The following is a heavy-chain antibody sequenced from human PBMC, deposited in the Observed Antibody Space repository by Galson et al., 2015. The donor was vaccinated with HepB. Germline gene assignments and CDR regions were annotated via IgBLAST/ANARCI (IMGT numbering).Heavy chain of an antibody. J-gene: IGHJ5*02. CDR3: ARGALVVVVGATQNNWFGP. Sequence: SVKVSCKASGYTFSTYSITWVRQAHGQGLEWMGWISPYNRNIDYAQTLQGRLTMTTDTSTSTAFMELRSLRSDDTAVYYCARGALVVVVGATQNNWFGPWGQGTLVTVSS. V-gene: IGHV1-18*01. D-gene: IGHD2-15*01. CDR1: GYTFSTYS. CDR2: ISPYNRNI.